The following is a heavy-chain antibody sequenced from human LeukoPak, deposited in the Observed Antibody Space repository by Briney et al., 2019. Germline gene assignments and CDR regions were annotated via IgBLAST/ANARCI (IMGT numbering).Heavy chain of an antibody. J-gene: IGHJ4*02. D-gene: IGHD2-2*01. V-gene: IGHV1-2*02. CDR3: ARDLISSSTSCFPGAY. CDR1: GYTFTGYY. Sequence: ASVKVSCKASGYTFTGYYMHWVRQAPGQGLEWMGWINPNSGGTNYAQKFQGRVTMTRDTSISTAYMELSRLRSDDTAVYYCARDLISSSTSCFPGAYWGQGTLVTVSS. CDR2: INPNSGGT.